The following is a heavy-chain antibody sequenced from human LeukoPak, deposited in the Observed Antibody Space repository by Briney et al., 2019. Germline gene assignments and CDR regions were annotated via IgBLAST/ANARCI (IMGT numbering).Heavy chain of an antibody. J-gene: IGHJ5*02. CDR1: GFTFSSYE. CDR2: ISSSGSTI. Sequence: GGSLRLSCAASGFTFSSYEMNWVRQAPGKGLEWVSYISSSGSTIYYADSVKGRFTISRDNAKNSLYLQMNSLRAEDTAVYYCARGYCGGDCSYLNWFDPWGQGTLVTVSS. CDR3: ARGYCGGDCSYLNWFDP. V-gene: IGHV3-48*03. D-gene: IGHD2-21*01.